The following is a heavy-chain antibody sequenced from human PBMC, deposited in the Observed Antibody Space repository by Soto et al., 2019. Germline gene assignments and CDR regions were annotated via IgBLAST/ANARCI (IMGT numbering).Heavy chain of an antibody. CDR3: ARGYSSGWSNWFDP. J-gene: IGHJ5*02. CDR1: GYTFTGYY. V-gene: IGHV1-2*02. D-gene: IGHD6-19*01. CDR2: INPNSGGT. Sequence: ASVKVSCKASGYTFTGYYMHWVRQAPGQGLEWMGWINPNSGGTNYAQKFQGRVTMTRDTSNSTAYMELSRLRSDDTAVYYCARGYSSGWSNWFDPWGQGTLVTVYS.